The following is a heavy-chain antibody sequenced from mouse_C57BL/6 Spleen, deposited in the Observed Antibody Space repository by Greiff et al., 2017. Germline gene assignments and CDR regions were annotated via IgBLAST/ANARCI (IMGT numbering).Heavy chain of an antibody. V-gene: IGHV1-80*01. Sequence: VKLMESGAELVKPGASVKISCKASGYAFSSYWMNWVKQRPGKGLEWIGQIYPGDGDSNYNGKFKGKATLTADKSSSTAYMQLSSLTSEDSAVYFGARWAAQATPFAYWGQGTLVTVSA. CDR3: ARWAAQATPFAY. CDR2: IYPGDGDS. CDR1: GYAFSSYW. J-gene: IGHJ3*01. D-gene: IGHD3-2*02.